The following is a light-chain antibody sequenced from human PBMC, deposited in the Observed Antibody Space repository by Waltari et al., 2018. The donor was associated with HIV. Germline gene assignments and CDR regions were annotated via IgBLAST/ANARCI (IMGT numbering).Light chain of an antibody. J-gene: IGLJ3*02. V-gene: IGLV1-44*01. CDR1: TSNIGSHS. Sequence: QSVLPQPPSASGTPVRRFTISCSGSTSNIGSHSVIWYQQVPGKAPKFLMYSNTTRPPGAPDGFSGPTSGTSPPLAVRGLQSDDEADYSCAAWDEGLNAWFLGGGTRLTV. CDR2: SNT. CDR3: AAWDEGLNAWF.